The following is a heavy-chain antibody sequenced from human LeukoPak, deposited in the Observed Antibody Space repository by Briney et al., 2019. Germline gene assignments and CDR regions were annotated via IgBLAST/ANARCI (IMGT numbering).Heavy chain of an antibody. CDR1: GGSISSSSYY. CDR3: AREEVYFDL. CDR2: IYYSGST. J-gene: IGHJ2*01. V-gene: IGHV4-39*07. Sequence: SETLSLTCTVSGGSISSSSYYWGWIRQPPGKGLEWIGSIYYSGSTYYNPSLKSRVTISVDTSKNQFSLKLSSVTAADTAVYYCAREEVYFDLWGRGTLVTVSS.